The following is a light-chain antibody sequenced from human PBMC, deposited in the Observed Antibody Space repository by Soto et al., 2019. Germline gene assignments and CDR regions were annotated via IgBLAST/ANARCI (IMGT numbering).Light chain of an antibody. CDR2: LGS. Sequence: DILMTEDPRGVRVAIEEPASLSCRYSQILLHTNGYNYLDWYLQKPGQSPQLLIYLGSNRASGVPDRFSGSGSGTDFTLNISRVDAHDVRVYPCLLALRIPAFGQGTRLEIK. J-gene: IGKJ5*01. CDR1: QILLHTNGYNY. V-gene: IGKV2-28*01. CDR3: LLALRIPA.